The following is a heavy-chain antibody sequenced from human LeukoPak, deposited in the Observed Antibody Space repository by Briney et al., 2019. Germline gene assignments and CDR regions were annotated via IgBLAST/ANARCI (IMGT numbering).Heavy chain of an antibody. CDR3: ATDVRSSPLGF. V-gene: IGHV3-66*01. CDR1: GFTVTNDY. D-gene: IGHD6-19*01. CDR2: IYSGGST. J-gene: IGHJ4*01. Sequence: GGSLRLSCAVSGFTVTNDYMSWVRQAPGKGLEWVSIIYSGGSTYYADSVKGRFTISRDSSNNTLFLQMTNLRAEDSGLYYCATDVRSSPLGFWGHGTLVTVSS.